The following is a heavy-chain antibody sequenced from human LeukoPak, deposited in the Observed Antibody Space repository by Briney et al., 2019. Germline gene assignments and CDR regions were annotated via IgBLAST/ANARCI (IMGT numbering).Heavy chain of an antibody. D-gene: IGHD3-10*01. CDR1: GYTFTNYY. J-gene: IGHJ6*03. V-gene: IGHV1-46*01. CDR2: TNPSGGST. CDR3: ARGPRITIIRGGQWYCYMDV. Sequence: ASVKVSCKASGYTFTNYYIHWVRQAPGQGLEWMGLTNPSGGSTNYAQKFQGRVTMTRDTSTSTVYMELSSLRSEDTAVYFCARGPRITIIRGGQWYCYMDVWGKGTTVTISS.